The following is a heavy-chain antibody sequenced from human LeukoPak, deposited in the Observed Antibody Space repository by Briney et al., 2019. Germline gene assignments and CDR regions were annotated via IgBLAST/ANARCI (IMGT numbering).Heavy chain of an antibody. D-gene: IGHD6-13*01. CDR1: GFTFSSYS. CDR2: ISSSSSDI. J-gene: IGHJ4*02. CDR3: ARDSGIAAAGLFDY. Sequence: PGGSLRLSCAASGFTFSSYSMNWVRQAPGKGLEWVSSISSSSSDIYYADSVKGRFTISRDNAKNSLYLQMNSLRAEDTAVYYCARDSGIAAAGLFDYWGQGTLVTVSS. V-gene: IGHV3-21*01.